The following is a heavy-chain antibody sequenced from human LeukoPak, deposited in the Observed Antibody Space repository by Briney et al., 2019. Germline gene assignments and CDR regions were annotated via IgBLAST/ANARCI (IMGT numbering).Heavy chain of an antibody. D-gene: IGHD6-19*01. Sequence: GASVKVSCKASGYTFTGYYMHWVRQAPGQGIEWMGWINPNSGGTNYAQKFQGWVTMTRDTSISTAYMELSRLRSDDTAVYYCARDRRAVAGIPYYYYYYGMDVWGKGTTVTVSS. J-gene: IGHJ6*04. CDR2: INPNSGGT. CDR1: GYTFTGYY. V-gene: IGHV1-2*04. CDR3: ARDRRAVAGIPYYYYYYGMDV.